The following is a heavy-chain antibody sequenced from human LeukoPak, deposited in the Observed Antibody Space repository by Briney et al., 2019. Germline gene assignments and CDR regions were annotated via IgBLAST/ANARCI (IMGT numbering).Heavy chain of an antibody. CDR2: IKQDGSEK. CDR1: GFTFSSYW. V-gene: IGHV3-7*01. J-gene: IGHJ4*02. D-gene: IGHD5-24*01. Sequence: PGGSLRLSCAASGFTFSSYWMSWVRQAPGKGLEWVANIKQDGSEKYYVDSVKGRFTISRDNAKNTLYLQINSLRAEDTAVYYCASDDGYRSFDYWGQGTLVTVSS. CDR3: ASDDGYRSFDY.